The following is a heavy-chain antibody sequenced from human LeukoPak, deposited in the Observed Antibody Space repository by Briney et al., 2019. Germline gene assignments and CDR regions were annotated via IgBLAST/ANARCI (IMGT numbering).Heavy chain of an antibody. V-gene: IGHV1-2*02. Sequence: ASVKVSCKASGYMFTDYYIHWVRQAPGQGLEWMGWINPNSGGTNYAQEFQGRVTMTRDTSSNTGYMDLSRLTSDDTAVYYCARDGQGRYCSGGNCFPFEYWGQGTLVSVSS. CDR3: ARDGQGRYCSGGNCFPFEY. J-gene: IGHJ4*02. D-gene: IGHD2-15*01. CDR2: INPNSGGT. CDR1: GYMFTDYY.